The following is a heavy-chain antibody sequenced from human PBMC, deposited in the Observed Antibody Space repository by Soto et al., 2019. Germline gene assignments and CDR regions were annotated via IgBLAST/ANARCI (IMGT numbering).Heavy chain of an antibody. D-gene: IGHD3-16*02. CDR3: ARRPPYIWGSYRAHWFDP. CDR2: MNPNSGNT. J-gene: IGHJ5*02. V-gene: IGHV1-8*01. Sequence: ASVKVSCKASGYTFTSYDINWVRQATGQGLEWMGWMNPNSGNTGYAQKFQGRVTMTRNTSISTAYMELSSLRSEDTAVYYWARRPPYIWGSYRAHWFDPWGQGTLVTVSS. CDR1: GYTFTSYD.